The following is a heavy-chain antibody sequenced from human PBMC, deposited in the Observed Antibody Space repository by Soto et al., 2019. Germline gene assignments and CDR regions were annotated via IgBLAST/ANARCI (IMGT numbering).Heavy chain of an antibody. D-gene: IGHD6-19*01. Sequence: EVQLVESGGGLVQPGGSLRLSCAASGFTFSSYWMSWVRQAPGKGLEWVANIKQDGSEKYYVDSVKGRFTISRDNAKNSLYLQMNSLRAEDTAVYYCARAVEQWLEYYFDYWGQGTLVTVSS. CDR2: IKQDGSEK. CDR3: ARAVEQWLEYYFDY. CDR1: GFTFSSYW. J-gene: IGHJ4*02. V-gene: IGHV3-7*05.